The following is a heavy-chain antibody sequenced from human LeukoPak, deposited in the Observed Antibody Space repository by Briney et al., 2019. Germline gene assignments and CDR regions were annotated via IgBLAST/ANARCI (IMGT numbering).Heavy chain of an antibody. J-gene: IGHJ4*01. CDR2: IDSSSTYI. V-gene: IGHV3-21*01. CDR1: GFTFSDYS. Sequence: GGSLRLSCAASGFTFSDYSMNWVRQAPGKGLEWVSCIDSSSTYIYYADSVKGRFTISRDNAKNSVYLQMNSLRAEDTAVYYCAEGAASEAYWGHGPLVTVSS. CDR3: AEGAASEAY. D-gene: IGHD2-15*01.